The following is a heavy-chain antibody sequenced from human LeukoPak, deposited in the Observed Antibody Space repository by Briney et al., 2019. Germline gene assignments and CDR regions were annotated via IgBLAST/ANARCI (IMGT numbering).Heavy chain of an antibody. V-gene: IGHV3-48*01. J-gene: IGHJ4*02. CDR3: ARGSGYSSGWY. CDR2: ISSSSSTI. Sequence: GGSQRLSCAASGFTFSSYSMNWVRQAPGKGQEWVSYISSSSSTIYYADSVKGRFTISRDNAKNSLYLQMKSLRAEDTAVYYCARGSGYSSGWYWGQGTLVTVSS. D-gene: IGHD6-19*01. CDR1: GFTFSSYS.